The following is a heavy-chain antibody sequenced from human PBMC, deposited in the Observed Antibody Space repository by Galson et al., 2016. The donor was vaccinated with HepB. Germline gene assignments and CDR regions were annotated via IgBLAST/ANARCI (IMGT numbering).Heavy chain of an antibody. CDR3: AKDSLERREYFYGMDV. Sequence: SLRLSCAASGFTFSNYGMHWVRQRPGKGLEWVAGLWYDGSNEHYEDSVKGRFTISRDNSKNTLYLQMNSLTAEDTAVYHCAKDSLERREYFYGMDVWGQGTTVIVSS. CDR1: GFTFSNYG. J-gene: IGHJ6*02. CDR2: LWYDGSNE. D-gene: IGHD1-1*01. V-gene: IGHV3-33*03.